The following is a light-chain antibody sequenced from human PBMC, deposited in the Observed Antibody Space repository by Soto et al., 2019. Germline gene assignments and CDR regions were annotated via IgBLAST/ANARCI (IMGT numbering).Light chain of an antibody. CDR2: GAS. CDR1: QDINSY. Sequence: DVQMTQYPSSLSASVGDRVTITCRASQDINSYLAWYQQKPGNAPKSLIYGASSLQTGVPSRFSGSESGTDFTLTISNLQPEDSATYYCQQYNSFPLSFGGGTKVEIK. V-gene: IGKV1D-16*01. J-gene: IGKJ4*01. CDR3: QQYNSFPLS.